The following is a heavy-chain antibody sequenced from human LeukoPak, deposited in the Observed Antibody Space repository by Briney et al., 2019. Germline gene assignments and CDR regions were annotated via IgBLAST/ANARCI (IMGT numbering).Heavy chain of an antibody. CDR2: INHSGST. V-gene: IGHV4-34*01. Sequence: SETLSLTCAVYGGSFSGYYWSWIRQPPGKGLEWIGEINHSGSTNYNPSLKSRVTISVDTSKNQFSLKLSSVTAADTTVYYCARSSYDILTGYYYFDYWGQGTLVTVSS. CDR1: GGSFSGYY. CDR3: ARSSYDILTGYYYFDY. J-gene: IGHJ4*02. D-gene: IGHD3-9*01.